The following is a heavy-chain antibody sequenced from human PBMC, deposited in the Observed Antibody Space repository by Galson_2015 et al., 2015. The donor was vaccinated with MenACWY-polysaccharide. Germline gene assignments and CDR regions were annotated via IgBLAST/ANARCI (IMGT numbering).Heavy chain of an antibody. CDR2: ISGTGGNT. CDR3: AKDRGPDTSGWAEAFDM. V-gene: IGHV3-23*01. CDR1: GFTFSNYA. Sequence: SLRLSCAASGFTFSNYAMSWVRQAPGKGLEWVSAISGTGGNTYCADSVRGRVTISRDNSKNTLHLQVNSLRAEDTAVYYCAKDRGPDTSGWAEAFDMWGQGTMVTVSS. J-gene: IGHJ3*02. D-gene: IGHD6-19*01.